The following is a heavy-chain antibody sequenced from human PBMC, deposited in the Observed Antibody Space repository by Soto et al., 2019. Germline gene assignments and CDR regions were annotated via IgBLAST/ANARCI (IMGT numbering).Heavy chain of an antibody. V-gene: IGHV5-51*01. J-gene: IGHJ6*02. CDR1: GYSFTSYW. CDR3: ASSIAARYFYYGMDV. D-gene: IGHD6-6*01. CDR2: IYPGDSDT. Sequence: GESLKISCKGSGYSFTSYWIGWVRQMPGKGLEWMGIIYPGDSDTRYSPSFQGQVTISADKSISTAYLQWSSLKASDTAMYYCASSIAARYFYYGMDVWGRGTTVTVSS.